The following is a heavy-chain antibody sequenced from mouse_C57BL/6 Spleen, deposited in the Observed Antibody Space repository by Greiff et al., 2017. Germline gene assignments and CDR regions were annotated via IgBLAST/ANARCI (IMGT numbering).Heavy chain of an antibody. V-gene: IGHV1-64*01. CDR1: GYTFTSYW. D-gene: IGHD1-1*01. Sequence: QVHVKQPGAELVKPGASVKLSCKASGYTFTSYWMHWVKKRPGQGLEWIGMIHPNSGSTNYNEKFKSKATLTVDKSSSTAYMQLSSLTSEDSAVYYCARTTSPYYFDYWGQGTTLTVSS. J-gene: IGHJ2*01. CDR2: IHPNSGST. CDR3: ARTTSPYYFDY.